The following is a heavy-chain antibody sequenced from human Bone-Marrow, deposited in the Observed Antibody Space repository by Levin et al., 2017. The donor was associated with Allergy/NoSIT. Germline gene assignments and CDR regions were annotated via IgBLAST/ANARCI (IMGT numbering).Heavy chain of an antibody. CDR1: GFPFNSYA. V-gene: IGHV3-23*01. D-gene: IGHD5-18*01. CDR3: AKEGEGTAMLNSSPAIDH. CDR2: VSHSGAGT. Sequence: GGSLRLSCAASGFPFNSYAMSWVRQAPGKGLEWVSTVSHSGAGTYYADSVKGRFTISRDTSQNIVYLQMTSLRAEDTAIYYCAKEGEGTAMLNSSPAIDHWGQGTLVTVSS. J-gene: IGHJ4*02.